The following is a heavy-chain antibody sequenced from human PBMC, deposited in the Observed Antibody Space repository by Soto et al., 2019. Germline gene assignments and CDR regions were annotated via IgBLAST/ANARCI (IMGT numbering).Heavy chain of an antibody. D-gene: IGHD3-10*01. CDR2: ISYDGSNE. CDR3: AKLVDRLGGVTVVAY. CDR1: GFPFSSYG. Sequence: QVRLVESGGGVDQPGGSVMLSCEVSGFPFSSYGFHWVRQAPGKGLEWVALISYDGSNEYYSDSVKARFTISRDNSKNTLYLQMNKLRREDTAVYYCAKLVDRLGGVTVVAYWGRGTLVTVSS. V-gene: IGHV3-30*18. J-gene: IGHJ4*02.